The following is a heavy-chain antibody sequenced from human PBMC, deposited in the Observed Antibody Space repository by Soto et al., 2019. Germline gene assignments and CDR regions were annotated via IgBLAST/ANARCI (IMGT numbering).Heavy chain of an antibody. CDR3: ARTYYYDSSGSHRYYYYYGMDV. Sequence: SVKVSCKASGGTFSSYAISWVRQAPGQGLEWMGGIIPIFGTANYAQKFQGRVTITADESTSTAYMELSSLRSEDTAVYYCARTYYYDSSGSHRYYYYYGMDVWGQGTTVTVSS. D-gene: IGHD3-22*01. J-gene: IGHJ6*02. CDR1: GGTFSSYA. V-gene: IGHV1-69*13. CDR2: IIPIFGTA.